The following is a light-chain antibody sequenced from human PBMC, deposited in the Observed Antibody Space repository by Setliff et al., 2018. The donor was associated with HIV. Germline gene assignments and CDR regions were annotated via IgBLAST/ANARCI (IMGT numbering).Light chain of an antibody. CDR2: EVN. CDR1: NSDVGSYNR. CDR3: SSYTSISTYV. Sequence: QSALAQPPSVSGSPGQSVTISCTGTNSDVGSYNRVSWYQQPPGTAPKLMIYEVNNRPSGVPDRFPGSKSGNTASLTISGLQAEDEADYYCSSYTSISTYVFGTGTKVTVL. V-gene: IGLV2-18*02. J-gene: IGLJ1*01.